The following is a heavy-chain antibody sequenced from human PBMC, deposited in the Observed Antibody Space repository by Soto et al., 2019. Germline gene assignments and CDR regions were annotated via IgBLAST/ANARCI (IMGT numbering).Heavy chain of an antibody. D-gene: IGHD1-26*01. J-gene: IGHJ3*02. Sequence: QVQLEQSGAEVKKPGASVKVSCKASGYTFSSWDINWVRQATGQGLEWMGWVDPHSDNRGYAQKSQSRVTLTRDSSRSAVYMELSSLRSEDTAVYYCANYRSTSRVGFDIWGQGTMVTVSS. CDR3: ANYRSTSRVGFDI. CDR1: GYTFSSWD. CDR2: VDPHSDNR. V-gene: IGHV1-8*01.